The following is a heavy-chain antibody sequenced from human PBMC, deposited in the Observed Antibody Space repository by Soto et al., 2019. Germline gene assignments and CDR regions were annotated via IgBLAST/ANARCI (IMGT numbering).Heavy chain of an antibody. CDR3: ARAGGAVAGLYGMDV. CDR1: GFTFSSYG. Sequence: QVQLVASGGGVVQPGRSLRLSCAASGFTFSSYGMHWVRQAPGRGLEWVAVIWYDGSNKYYADSVKGRLTISRDNSKNTLYLQMNSLRAEDTAVYYCARAGGAVAGLYGMDVWGQGTTVTVSS. CDR2: IWYDGSNK. V-gene: IGHV3-33*01. D-gene: IGHD6-19*01. J-gene: IGHJ6*02.